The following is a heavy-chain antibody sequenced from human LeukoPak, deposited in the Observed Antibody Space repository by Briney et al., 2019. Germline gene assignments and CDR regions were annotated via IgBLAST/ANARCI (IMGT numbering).Heavy chain of an antibody. CDR1: GGSISPYY. CDR2: IYYSGSGST. Sequence: SETLSLTCTVSGGSISPYYWSWIQQPPGKGLEWIGYIYYSGSGSTNHNPALKSRVTISIDASKNQFSLRLSSVTAADTAVYYCTRGGELMNYWGQGSLVTVSS. CDR3: TRGGELMNY. D-gene: IGHD1-26*01. V-gene: IGHV4-59*08. J-gene: IGHJ4*02.